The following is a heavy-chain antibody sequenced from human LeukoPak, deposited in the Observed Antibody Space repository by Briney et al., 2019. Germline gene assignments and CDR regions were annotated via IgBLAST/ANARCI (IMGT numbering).Heavy chain of an antibody. D-gene: IGHD1-26*01. CDR2: INPNSGGT. CDR1: GGTFSSYS. Sequence: AASVKVSCKASGGTFSSYSITWVRQAPGQGLEWVGWINPNSGGTNYAQKFQGRVTMTRDTSISTAYMELSRLRSDDTAVYYCARDPSGWELPTDYWGQGTLVTVSS. CDR3: ARDPSGWELPTDY. J-gene: IGHJ4*02. V-gene: IGHV1-2*02.